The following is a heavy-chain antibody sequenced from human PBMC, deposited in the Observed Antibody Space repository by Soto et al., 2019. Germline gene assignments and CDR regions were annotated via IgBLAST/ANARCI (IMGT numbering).Heavy chain of an antibody. CDR1: GDSITGGGYY. D-gene: IGHD3-10*01. CDR3: ARGAPRGRGVPTYLHY. V-gene: IGHV4-31*03. Sequence: SETLSLTCTVSGDSITGGGYYWNWVRQLPGKGLEWIGCVYYTGTTYYNPSLKSRITISIDSSKNQFSLTLSSVTAADTALYICARGAPRGRGVPTYLHYWGQGTLVTVSS. CDR2: VYYTGTT. J-gene: IGHJ4*02.